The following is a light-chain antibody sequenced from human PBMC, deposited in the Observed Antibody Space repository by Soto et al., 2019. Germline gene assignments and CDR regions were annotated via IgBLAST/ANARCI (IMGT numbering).Light chain of an antibody. CDR1: YSNIGSNF. Sequence: QSVLTQSSSVSAAAGQKVTISCPGSYSNIGSNFVSWYQHFPGSAPKLVIYDNTQRPSGIPDRFSGSKSGSSATLGITGLQTGDEADYYCGTWDSSLNVVVFGGGTKLTVL. V-gene: IGLV1-51*01. CDR2: DNT. J-gene: IGLJ2*01. CDR3: GTWDSSLNVVV.